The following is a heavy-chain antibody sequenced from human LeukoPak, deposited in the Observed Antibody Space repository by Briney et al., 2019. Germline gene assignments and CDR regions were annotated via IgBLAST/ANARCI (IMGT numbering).Heavy chain of an antibody. CDR1: GYTFTGYY. D-gene: IGHD3-3*01. CDR3: ARGPVLRFLEWLWGPFSLDY. CDR2: INPNSGGT. V-gene: IGHV1-2*02. J-gene: IGHJ4*02. Sequence: GASVKVSCKASGYTFTGYYMHWVRQAPGQGLEWMGWINPNSGGTNYAQKFQGRVTMTRDTSISTAYMELSRPRSDDTAVYYCARGPVLRFLEWLWGPFSLDYWGQGTLVTVSS.